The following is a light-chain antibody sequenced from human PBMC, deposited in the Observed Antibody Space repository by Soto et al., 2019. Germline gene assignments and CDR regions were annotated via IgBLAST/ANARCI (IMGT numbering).Light chain of an antibody. V-gene: IGLV2-14*01. CDR3: ASWDGSLSGHV. CDR2: SVS. CDR1: SSDIGAYDH. J-gene: IGLJ1*01. Sequence: QSALTQPASVSGSPGQSITISCSGTSSDIGAYDHVAWFQQFPGKTPKLVIYSVSNRPSGVPDRFSGSKSGTSASLAISGLRSEDEADYYCASWDGSLSGHVFGTGTKLTVL.